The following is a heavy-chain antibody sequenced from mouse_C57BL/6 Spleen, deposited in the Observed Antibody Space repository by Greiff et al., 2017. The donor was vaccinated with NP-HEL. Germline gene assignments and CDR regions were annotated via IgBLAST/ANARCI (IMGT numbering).Heavy chain of an antibody. CDR3: ARSVVTNYFDY. V-gene: IGHV1-69*01. J-gene: IGHJ2*01. CDR1: GYTFTSYW. CDR2: IDPSDSYT. D-gene: IGHD2-2*01. Sequence: QVQLQQPGAELVMPGASVKLSCKASGYTFTSYWMHWVKQRPGQGLEWIGAIDPSDSYTNYNQKFKGKSTLTVDKSSSTAYMQLSSLTSEDSAVYYCARSVVTNYFDYWGQGTTLTVSS.